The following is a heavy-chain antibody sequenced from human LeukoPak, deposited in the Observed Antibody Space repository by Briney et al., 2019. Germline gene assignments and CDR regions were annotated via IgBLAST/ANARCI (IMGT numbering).Heavy chain of an antibody. CDR1: SGSISTSNYY. CDR3: ARVYSSSSYYYMDV. Sequence: PSETLSLTCTVSSGSISTSNYYWGWVRQPPGKALEWIGNIFYSGSTYYSPSLKSRVTISLDTSRNQFSLKLNSVTAADTAVYYCARVYSSSSYYYMDVWGKGTTVTISS. J-gene: IGHJ6*03. V-gene: IGHV4-39*07. D-gene: IGHD6-13*01. CDR2: IFYSGST.